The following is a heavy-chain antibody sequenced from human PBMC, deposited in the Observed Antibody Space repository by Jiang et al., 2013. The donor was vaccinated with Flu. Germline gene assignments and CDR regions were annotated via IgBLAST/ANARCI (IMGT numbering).Heavy chain of an antibody. CDR2: TYYRSKWYN. D-gene: IGHD3-10*01. CDR3: AREDSLWFGDLIRWFDP. J-gene: IGHJ5*02. V-gene: IGHV6-1*01. Sequence: NWIRQSPSRGLEWLGRTYYRSKWYNDYAVSVKSRITINPDTSKNQFSLQLNSVTPEDTAVYYCAREDSLWFGDLIRWFDPWGQGTLVTVSS.